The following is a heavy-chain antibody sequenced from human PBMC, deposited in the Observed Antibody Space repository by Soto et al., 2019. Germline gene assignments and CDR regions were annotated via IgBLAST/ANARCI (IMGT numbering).Heavy chain of an antibody. J-gene: IGHJ3*02. CDR1: GGSISSYY. Sequence: SETLSLTCTVSGGSISSYYWSWIRQPPGKGLEWIGYIYYSGSTNYNPSLKSRVTISVDTSKNQFSLKLSSVTAADTAVYYCARDRFDAFDIGGQGTMVTVAS. V-gene: IGHV4-59*01. CDR3: ARDRFDAFDI. CDR2: IYYSGST.